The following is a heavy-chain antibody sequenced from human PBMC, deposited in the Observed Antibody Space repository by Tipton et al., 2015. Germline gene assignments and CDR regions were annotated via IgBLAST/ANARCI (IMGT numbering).Heavy chain of an antibody. V-gene: IGHV3-7*01. CDR2: MNQDGTEK. J-gene: IGHJ4*02. Sequence: SPRLSCAASGFTFSTYWMSWVRQAPGKGLEWVINMNQDGTEKYFVDSVKGRFTISRDNAKNSLYPQMNSLRAEDTAVYYCARDDSTGYHYLDSWGRGTQVTVSS. CDR3: ARDDSTGYHYLDS. D-gene: IGHD3-22*01. CDR1: GFTFSTYW.